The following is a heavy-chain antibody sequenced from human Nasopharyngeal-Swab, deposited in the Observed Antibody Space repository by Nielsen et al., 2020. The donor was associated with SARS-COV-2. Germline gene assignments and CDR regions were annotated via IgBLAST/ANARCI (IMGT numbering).Heavy chain of an antibody. CDR2: IYYSGST. J-gene: IGHJ5*02. Sequence: SETLSLTCTVSGGSISSYYWSWIRQPPGKGLERIGYIYYSGSTNYNPSLKSRVTISVDTSKNQFSLKLSSVTAADTAVYYCARDPNGGFDPWGQGTLVTVSS. CDR3: ARDPNGGFDP. D-gene: IGHD3-10*01. CDR1: GGSISSYY. V-gene: IGHV4-59*01.